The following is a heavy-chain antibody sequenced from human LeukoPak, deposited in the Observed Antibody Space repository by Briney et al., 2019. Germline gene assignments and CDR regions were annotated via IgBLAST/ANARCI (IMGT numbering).Heavy chain of an antibody. CDR3: GKHDYGDDRDFDH. D-gene: IGHD4-17*01. V-gene: IGHV3-23*01. CDR1: GLTFSSFP. CDR2: IRGIGYTT. Sequence: GGSLRLSCAASGLTFSSFPLRWVSHAPKKGLEWVSAIRGIGYTTSYADSVTGRFTLSRDNSKNTLYLQMNSLRAEDKALYYCGKHDYGDDRDFDHWGQGTLITVSS. J-gene: IGHJ4*02.